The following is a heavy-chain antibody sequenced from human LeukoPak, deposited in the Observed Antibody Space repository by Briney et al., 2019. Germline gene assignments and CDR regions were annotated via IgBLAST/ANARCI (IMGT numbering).Heavy chain of an antibody. D-gene: IGHD1-26*01. J-gene: IGHJ5*02. V-gene: IGHV1-3*02. Sequence: ASVKVSCKASGYTFTSYAMHWVRQAPGQRLEWMGWSNAGNGNTKYSQEFQGRVTITRDTSASTAYMELSSLRSEDTAIYYCARDNSVGDNAWWFDPWGQGTLVTVSS. CDR1: GYTFTSYA. CDR2: SNAGNGNT. CDR3: ARDNSVGDNAWWFDP.